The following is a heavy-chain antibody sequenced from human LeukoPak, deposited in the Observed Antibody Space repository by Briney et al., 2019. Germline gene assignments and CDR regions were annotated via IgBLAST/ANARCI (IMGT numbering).Heavy chain of an antibody. J-gene: IGHJ4*02. D-gene: IGHD6-13*01. CDR2: ITNTPNNYAS. V-gene: IGHV3-72*01. CDR3: ARGTATALDY. Sequence: GGSLRLSCAASGFTFTDHYMDWVRQAPGKGLERIGRITNTPNNYASQYAASVRGRFTISREDSKSSLFLQMNSLKTEDTAIYFCARGTATALDYWGQGTLVTVSS. CDR1: GFTFTDHY.